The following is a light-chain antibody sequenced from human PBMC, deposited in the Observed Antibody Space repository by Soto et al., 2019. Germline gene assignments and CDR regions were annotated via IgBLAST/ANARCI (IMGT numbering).Light chain of an antibody. V-gene: IGKV4-1*01. CDR3: QQYYSPPWT. J-gene: IGKJ1*01. Sequence: DIVVTQSPESLAVSLGERATINCRSSQSLLLSSRHENCLAWYKQTPGQPPRLLISWASTRESGVPDRFSGSGSGTDFTLTISSLQAEDVALYYCQQYYSPPWTFGQGTKVEIK. CDR1: QSLLLSSRHENC. CDR2: WAS.